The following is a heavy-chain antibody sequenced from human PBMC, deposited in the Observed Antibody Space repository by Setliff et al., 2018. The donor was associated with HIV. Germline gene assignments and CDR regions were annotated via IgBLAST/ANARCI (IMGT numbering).Heavy chain of an antibody. Sequence: GSLRLSCTASGFTFSDYWMHWVRQAPGKGLEWVSSLSGSGGSTYYADSVKGRFTISRDNSKNTLYLRMNSLRAEDTAVYYCAQAQTSVSGSYYQYLQHWGQGTLVTVSS. D-gene: IGHD3-10*01. J-gene: IGHJ1*01. V-gene: IGHV3-23*01. CDR2: LSGSGGST. CDR1: GFTFSDYW. CDR3: AQAQTSVSGSYYQYLQH.